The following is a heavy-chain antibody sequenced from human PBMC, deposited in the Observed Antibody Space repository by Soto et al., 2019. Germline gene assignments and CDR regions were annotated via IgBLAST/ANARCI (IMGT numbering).Heavy chain of an antibody. CDR2: IKQDGSEK. CDR3: ARVESYCSSTSCYSFYYYYYGMDV. D-gene: IGHD2-2*01. J-gene: IGHJ6*02. Sequence: EVQLVESGGGLVQPGGSLKLSCAACGFAFSSYWMSWIRQAPGKGLEWVANIKQDGSEKYYVDSVKGRFTISRDNAKNSLYLQMNSLRAEDTAVYYCARVESYCSSTSCYSFYYYYYGMDVWGQGTTVTVSS. CDR1: GFAFSSYW. V-gene: IGHV3-7*03.